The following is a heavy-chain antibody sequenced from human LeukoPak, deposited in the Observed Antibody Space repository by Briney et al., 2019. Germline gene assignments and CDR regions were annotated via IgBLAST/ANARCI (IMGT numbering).Heavy chain of an antibody. CDR3: ARDIPPLTDSLGAWWATYYFDY. D-gene: IGHD2-15*01. Sequence: GASVKVSCTAPGGTFSSYAISWVRQAPGQGLEWMGRIIPILGIANYAQKFQGRVTITADKSTSTAYMELSSLRSEDTAVYYCARDIPPLTDSLGAWWATYYFDYWGQGTLVTVSS. V-gene: IGHV1-69*04. J-gene: IGHJ4*02. CDR1: GGTFSSYA. CDR2: IIPILGIA.